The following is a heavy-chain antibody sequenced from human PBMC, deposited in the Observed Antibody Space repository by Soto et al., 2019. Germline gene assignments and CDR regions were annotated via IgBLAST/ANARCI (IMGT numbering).Heavy chain of an antibody. CDR3: ARRIGPTGYSYDRYYYYYYMDV. CDR2: IYYSGST. CDR1: GGYISSYY. D-gene: IGHD5-18*01. V-gene: IGHV4-59*08. J-gene: IGHJ6*03. Sequence: SETLSLTCTVSGGYISSYYWSWIRQPPGKGLEWIGYIYYSGSTNYNPSLKSRVTISVDTSKNQFSLKLSSVTAADTAVYYCARRIGPTGYSYDRYYYYYYMDVWGKGTTVTVSS.